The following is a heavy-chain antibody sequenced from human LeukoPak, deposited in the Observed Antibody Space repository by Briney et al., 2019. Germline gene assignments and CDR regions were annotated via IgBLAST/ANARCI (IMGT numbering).Heavy chain of an antibody. CDR3: ARDRDCSRLSCFNGFDV. D-gene: IGHD2-2*01. J-gene: IGHJ3*01. CDR1: GFTFSTYE. V-gene: IGHV3-30*04. CDR2: ISHDGNDQ. Sequence: GGSLRLSCAASGFTFSTYEMHWVRQAPGKGLEWVAVISHDGNDQYYADSVKGRFTISRDNSKNALYLQMNSLRLEDTAVYYCARDRDCSRLSCFNGFDVWGQGTMAIVSS.